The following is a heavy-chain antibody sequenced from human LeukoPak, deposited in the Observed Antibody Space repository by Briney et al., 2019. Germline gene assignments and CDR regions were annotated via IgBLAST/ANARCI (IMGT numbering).Heavy chain of an antibody. J-gene: IGHJ4*02. V-gene: IGHV1-46*01. CDR2: INPSGGST. Sequence: ASVKVSCKASGYSFTGYYMHWVRQAPGQGLEWMGIINPSGGSTSYAQKFQGRVTMTRDTSISTAYMELSRLRSDDTAVYYCAREGAYYDSSGSYDYWGQGTLVTVSS. CDR3: AREGAYYDSSGSYDY. CDR1: GYSFTGYY. D-gene: IGHD3-22*01.